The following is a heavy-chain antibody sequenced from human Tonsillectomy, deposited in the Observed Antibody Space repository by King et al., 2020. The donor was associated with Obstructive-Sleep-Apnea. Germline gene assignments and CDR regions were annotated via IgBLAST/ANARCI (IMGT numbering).Heavy chain of an antibody. J-gene: IGHJ4*02. CDR3: ARRTGYYYPFDY. V-gene: IGHV4-59*08. D-gene: IGHD3-22*01. CDR2: IFYSGST. Sequence: QLQESGPGLVKPSETLSLTCTVSGHSISSYYWSWIRQPPGKGLEWIGFIFYSGSTNYNPSLKSRVTISVDTSKNQFSLRLSSVTAADTAVYYCARRTGYYYPFDYWGRGTLVTVSS. CDR1: GHSISSYY.